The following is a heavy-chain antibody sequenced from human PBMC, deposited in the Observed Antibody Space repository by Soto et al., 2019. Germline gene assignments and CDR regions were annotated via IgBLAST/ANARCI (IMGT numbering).Heavy chain of an antibody. V-gene: IGHV3-64*02. CDR2: ISSNGGST. Sequence: PGGSLRLSCAASVFTFSSYAMHWVRQAPGKGLEYVSAISSNGGSTYYADSVKGRFTISRDNSKNTLYLQMGSLRAEDMAVYYCARGRWLQPLEYWGQGTMVTVSS. D-gene: IGHD5-12*01. CDR3: ARGRWLQPLEY. J-gene: IGHJ4*02. CDR1: VFTFSSYA.